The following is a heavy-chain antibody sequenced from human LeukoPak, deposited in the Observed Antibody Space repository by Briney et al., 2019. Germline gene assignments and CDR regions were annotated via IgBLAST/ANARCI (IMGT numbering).Heavy chain of an antibody. D-gene: IGHD3-22*01. CDR3: ARESHSSGYFRLDY. CDR2: IYSGGST. Sequence: GGSLRLSCAASGFTFSSSYMSWVRQAPGKGLEWVSFIYSGGSTYYADSVKGRFTISRDNSKNTLHLQMDSLRPEDTAVYYCARESHSSGYFRLDYWGQGTLVTVSS. J-gene: IGHJ4*02. V-gene: IGHV3-66*02. CDR1: GFTFSSSY.